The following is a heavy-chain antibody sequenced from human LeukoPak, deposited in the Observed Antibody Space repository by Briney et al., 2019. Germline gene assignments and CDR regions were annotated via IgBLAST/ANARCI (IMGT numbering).Heavy chain of an antibody. Sequence: SETLSLTCTVSGGSISSGDSYWTWIRQHPGKGLEWIGKVSYSGRTYYNPSLESRVSISVDPSNQQFSLRLNSVTAADTAVYYCAREKEWLRFRGFDSWGQGTLVTVSS. CDR2: VSYSGRT. CDR1: GGSISSGDSY. V-gene: IGHV4-31*03. D-gene: IGHD6-19*01. J-gene: IGHJ4*02. CDR3: AREKEWLRFRGFDS.